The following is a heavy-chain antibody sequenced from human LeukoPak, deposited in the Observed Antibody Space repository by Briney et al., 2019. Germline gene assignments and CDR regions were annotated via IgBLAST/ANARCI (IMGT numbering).Heavy chain of an antibody. CDR2: IYYSGST. D-gene: IGHD5-18*01. CDR3: ASPRGYSYGRYDY. CDR1: GGSISSSSYY. J-gene: IGHJ4*02. V-gene: IGHV4-39*01. Sequence: SETLSLTCTVSGGSISSSSYYWGWIRQPPGKGLEWIGSIYYSGSTYYNPSLKSRVTISVDTSKNQFSLKLSSVTAADMAVYYCASPRGYSYGRYDYWGQGTLVTVSS.